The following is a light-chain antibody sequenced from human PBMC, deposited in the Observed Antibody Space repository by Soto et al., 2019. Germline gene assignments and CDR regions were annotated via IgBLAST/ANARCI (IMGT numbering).Light chain of an antibody. Sequence: QSVLTQPPSVSGAPGQRVIVSCTGSTSNIGAGYDVHWYQQLPGTSPKLLIFANSNRPSGVPDRFSASRSGSSASLTITGLQAEDEADYCCAAWDGSLDGYVFGTGTKVTVL. CDR2: ANS. CDR3: AAWDGSLDGYV. V-gene: IGLV1-40*01. J-gene: IGLJ1*01. CDR1: TSNIGAGYD.